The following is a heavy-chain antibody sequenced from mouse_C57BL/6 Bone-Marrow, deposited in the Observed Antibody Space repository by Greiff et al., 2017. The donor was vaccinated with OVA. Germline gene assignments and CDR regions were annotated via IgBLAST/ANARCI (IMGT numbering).Heavy chain of an antibody. CDR3: ARPYGYDGGYYAMDY. J-gene: IGHJ4*01. D-gene: IGHD2-2*01. Sequence: QVQLQQPGPELVKPGASVKLSCKASGYTFTSYWMHWVKQRPGQGLEWIGNINPSNGGTNYNEKFKSKATLTVDKSSSTAYMQLSSLTSEDSSVYYCARPYGYDGGYYAMDYWGQGTSVTVSS. CDR2: INPSNGGT. V-gene: IGHV1-53*01. CDR1: GYTFTSYW.